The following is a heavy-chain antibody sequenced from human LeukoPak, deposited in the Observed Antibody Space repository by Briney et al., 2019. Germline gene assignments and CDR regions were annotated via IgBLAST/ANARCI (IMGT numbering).Heavy chain of an antibody. CDR1: GGSISGYY. J-gene: IGHJ5*02. Sequence: SETLPLTCTVSGGSISGYYWSWIRQPPGKGLEWVGYISYSGSTNYNPSLKSRVTISVDTSKNQFSLKLSSVTAADTAVYYCARQRARGWFDPWGQGTLVTVSS. V-gene: IGHV4-59*08. D-gene: IGHD3-10*01. CDR2: ISYSGST. CDR3: ARQRARGWFDP.